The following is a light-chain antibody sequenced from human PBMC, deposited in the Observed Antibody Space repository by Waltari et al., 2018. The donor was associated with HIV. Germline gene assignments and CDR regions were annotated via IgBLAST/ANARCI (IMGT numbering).Light chain of an antibody. V-gene: IGLV2-14*03. CDR2: DVT. CDR3: SSYTRSSTHYV. CDR1: NSDVGGSNF. J-gene: IGLJ1*01. Sequence: QSALTQTASVSGSPGQSITISCTGTNSDVGGSNFVSWYQHHPCRAPKLIIYDVTNRPSGVSNRFAGSKSGNTASLTISGLQSEDEADYFCSSYTRSSTHYVFGTVTKVTVL.